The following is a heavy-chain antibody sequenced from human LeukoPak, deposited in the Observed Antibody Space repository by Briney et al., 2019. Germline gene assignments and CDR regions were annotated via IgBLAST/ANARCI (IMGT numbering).Heavy chain of an antibody. Sequence: SQTLSLTCAISGDSVSSNTAAWNWIRQSPSGGLEWLGRTFYRSKWYNEYAVSVKSRITINPDTSKNQFSLQLNSVTPEDTAVYFCARDGWPAFDYWGQGTLTTVSS. J-gene: IGHJ4*02. CDR2: TFYRSKWYN. D-gene: IGHD5-24*01. CDR1: GDSVSSNTAA. CDR3: ARDGWPAFDY. V-gene: IGHV6-1*01.